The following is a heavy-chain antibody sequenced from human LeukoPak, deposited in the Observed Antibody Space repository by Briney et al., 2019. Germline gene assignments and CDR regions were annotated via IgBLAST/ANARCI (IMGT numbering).Heavy chain of an antibody. V-gene: IGHV4-39*01. CDR2: IYYSGST. CDR1: GGSISSSSYY. D-gene: IGHD5-18*01. J-gene: IGHJ4*02. CDR3: ARGLRMYSYGSGPGY. Sequence: KPSETLSLTCTVSGGSISSSSYYWGWIRQPPGEGLEWIGSIYYSGSTYYNPSLKSRVTISVDTSKNQFSLKLSSVTAADTAVYYCARGLRMYSYGSGPGYWGQGTLVTVSS.